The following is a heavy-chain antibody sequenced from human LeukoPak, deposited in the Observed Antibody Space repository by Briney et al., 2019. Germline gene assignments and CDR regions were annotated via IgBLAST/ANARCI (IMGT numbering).Heavy chain of an antibody. CDR3: ARGPPNWGYDY. D-gene: IGHD7-27*01. J-gene: IGHJ4*02. Sequence: SVTVSCTASGGTFSSYAISWVRQAPGQGLEWMGGIIPIFGTANYAQKFQGRVTITADESTSTAYMELSSLRSEDTAVYYCARGPPNWGYDYWGPGTLVTVSS. CDR1: GGTFSSYA. CDR2: IIPIFGTA. V-gene: IGHV1-69*13.